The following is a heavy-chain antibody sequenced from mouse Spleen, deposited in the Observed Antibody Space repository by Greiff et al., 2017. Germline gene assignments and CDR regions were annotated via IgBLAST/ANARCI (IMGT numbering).Heavy chain of an antibody. Sequence: EVQGVESGGGLVQSGRSLRLSCATSGFTFSDFYMEWVRQAPGKGLEWIAASRNKANDYTTEYSASVKGRFIVSRDTSQSILYLQMNALRAEDTAIYYCATGLQGYFDYWGQGTTLTVSS. D-gene: IGHD6-1*01. J-gene: IGHJ2*01. V-gene: IGHV7-1*01. CDR2: SRNKANDYTT. CDR3: ATGLQGYFDY. CDR1: GFTFSDFY.